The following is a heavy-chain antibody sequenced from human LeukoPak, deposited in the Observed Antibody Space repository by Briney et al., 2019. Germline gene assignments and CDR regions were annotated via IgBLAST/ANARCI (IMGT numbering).Heavy chain of an antibody. Sequence: GPTLVNPTQTLTLTCTFSGFSLSTSGMCVSWIRQPPGKALEWLARIDWDDDKYYSTSLKTRLTISKDTSKNQVVLTMTNMDPVDTATYYCARNLVGPLYCYMDVWGKGTTVTVSS. CDR1: GFSLSTSGMC. V-gene: IGHV2-70*11. CDR3: ARNLVGPLYCYMDV. CDR2: IDWDDDK. D-gene: IGHD2-2*01. J-gene: IGHJ6*03.